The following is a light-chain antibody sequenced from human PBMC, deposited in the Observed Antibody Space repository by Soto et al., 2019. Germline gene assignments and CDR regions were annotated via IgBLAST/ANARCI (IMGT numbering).Light chain of an antibody. J-gene: IGKJ2*01. CDR2: GAS. V-gene: IGKV4-1*01. CDR3: QQYYSIPFT. Sequence: DLVMTQPPDSLAVSLGERSTTNCKSSQRVLYNSNNKNHLGWFQQKPGHPPKLLIYGASFRPSGVPDRFSGSGSGTDFTLTISSLQAEDVAVYYCQQYYSIPFTFGQGTKVDIK. CDR1: QRVLYNSNNKNH.